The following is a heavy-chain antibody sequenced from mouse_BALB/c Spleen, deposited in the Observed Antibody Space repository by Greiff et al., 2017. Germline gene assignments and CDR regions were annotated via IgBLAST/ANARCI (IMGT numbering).Heavy chain of an antibody. J-gene: IGHJ4*01. CDR1: GFTFSSFG. CDR2: ISSGSSTI. CDR3: ARPANWDRGYAMDY. D-gene: IGHD4-1*01. Sequence: EVKVVESGGGLVQPGGSRKLSCAASGFTFSSFGMHWVRQAPEKGLEWVAYISSGSSTIYYADTVKGRFTISRDNPKNTLFLQMTSLRSEDTAMYYCARPANWDRGYAMDYWGQGTSVTVSS. V-gene: IGHV5-17*02.